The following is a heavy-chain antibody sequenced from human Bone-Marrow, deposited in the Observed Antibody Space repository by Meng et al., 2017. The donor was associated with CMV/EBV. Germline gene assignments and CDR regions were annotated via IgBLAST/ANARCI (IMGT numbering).Heavy chain of an antibody. CDR3: AREGGGGLPAANTFDI. V-gene: IGHV1-2*02. D-gene: IGHD2-2*01. Sequence: ASVKVSCKASGYTFTSYDINWVRQAPGQGLEWMGWINPNSGGTNYAQKFQGRVTMTRDTSISTAYMELSRLRSDDTAVYYCAREGGGGLPAANTFDIWGQGTMVTVSS. CDR2: INPNSGGT. CDR1: GYTFTSYD. J-gene: IGHJ3*02.